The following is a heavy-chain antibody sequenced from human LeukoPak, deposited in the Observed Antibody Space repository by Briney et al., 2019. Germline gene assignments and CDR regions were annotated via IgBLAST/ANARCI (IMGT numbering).Heavy chain of an antibody. CDR2: TAGSGISK. D-gene: IGHD3-16*01. CDR3: ARLDQIGGLDY. V-gene: IGHV3-23*01. J-gene: IGHJ4*02. CDR1: GFTFNNYA. Sequence: PGGSLRLSCVASGFTFNNYAMSWVGQAPGRGLEWASSTAGSGISKYYADSVKGRFTISRDNSKNTLYLQMNSLRAEDTAVYYCARLDQIGGLDYWGQGTLVTVSS.